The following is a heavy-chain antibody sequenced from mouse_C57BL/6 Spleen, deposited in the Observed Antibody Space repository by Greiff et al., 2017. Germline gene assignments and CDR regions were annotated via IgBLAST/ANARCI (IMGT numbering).Heavy chain of an antibody. CDR2: IYPRSGNT. CDR3: ARGDYGSSPGY. V-gene: IGHV1-81*01. CDR1: GYTFTSYG. Sequence: VKLMESGAELARPGASVKLSCKASGYTFTSYGISWVKQRTGQGLEWIGEIYPRSGNTYYNEKFKGKATLTADKSSSTAYMELRSLTAEDSAVYFCARGDYGSSPGYWGQGTTLTVSS. D-gene: IGHD1-1*01. J-gene: IGHJ2*01.